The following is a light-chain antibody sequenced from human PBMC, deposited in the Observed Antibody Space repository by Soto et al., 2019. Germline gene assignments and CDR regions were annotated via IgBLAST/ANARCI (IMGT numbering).Light chain of an antibody. J-gene: IGLJ3*02. CDR2: LNSDGSH. V-gene: IGLV4-69*01. CDR3: QTWGTGIWV. Sequence: QSVLTQSPSASASLGASVKLTCTLSSGHSSYAIAWHQQQPEKGPRYLMKLNSDGSHSKGDGIPDRFSGSSSGAERYLTISRLQSEDEADYCCQTWGTGIWVFGGGTKVTVL. CDR1: SGHSSYA.